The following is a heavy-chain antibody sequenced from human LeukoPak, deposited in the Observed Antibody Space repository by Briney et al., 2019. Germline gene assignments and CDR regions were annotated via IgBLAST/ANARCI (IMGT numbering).Heavy chain of an antibody. CDR3: ARAAARPAAMRFDP. Sequence: SQTLSLTCTVSGGSISSGDYYWSWIRQPPGKGLEWIGYIYYSGSTYYNPSLKSRVTISVDTSKNQFSLKPSSVTAADTAVYYCARAAARPAAMRFDPWGQGTLVTVSS. CDR1: GGSISSGDYY. J-gene: IGHJ5*02. D-gene: IGHD2-2*01. CDR2: IYYSGST. V-gene: IGHV4-30-4*08.